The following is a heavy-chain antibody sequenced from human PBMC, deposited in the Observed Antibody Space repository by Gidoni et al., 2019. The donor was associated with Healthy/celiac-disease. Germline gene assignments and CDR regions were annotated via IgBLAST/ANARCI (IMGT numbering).Heavy chain of an antibody. CDR3: AREVGPRDSSWYVGYYYYGMDV. D-gene: IGHD6-13*01. Sequence: QVQLQESGPGLVKPSATLSLTCTVSGGSVSSGSYYSTWLRQPPGKGLEWIGYIYYSGSTNYNPSLKSRVTISVDTSKNQFSLKLSSVTAADTAVYYCAREVGPRDSSWYVGYYYYGMDVWGQGTTVTVSS. CDR1: GGSVSSGSYY. CDR2: IYYSGST. V-gene: IGHV4-61*01. J-gene: IGHJ6*02.